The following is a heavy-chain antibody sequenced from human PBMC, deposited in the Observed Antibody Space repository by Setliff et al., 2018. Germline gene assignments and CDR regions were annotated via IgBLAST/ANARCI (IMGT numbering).Heavy chain of an antibody. CDR2: ISHGGGT. CDR3: ATGDVYDSSAFFSDWFDP. D-gene: IGHD3-22*01. Sequence: SETLSLTCTVYGGSFSAYYWSWIRQPPGKGLEWIGEISHGGGTNYNPSLKSRVTISIDTSKNLFSLKLTSVTAADTAVYYCATGDVYDSSAFFSDWFDPWG. CDR1: GGSFSAYY. J-gene: IGHJ5*02. V-gene: IGHV4-34*01.